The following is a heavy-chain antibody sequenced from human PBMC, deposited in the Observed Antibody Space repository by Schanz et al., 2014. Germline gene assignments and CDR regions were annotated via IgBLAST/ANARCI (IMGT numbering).Heavy chain of an antibody. V-gene: IGHV4-4*07. Sequence: QVHLQESGPGLVKPSETLSVTCTVSGGSINNYFWTWIRQPAGKGLEWIGRIYSNGISHYNPSLESRVTRYVATSKNKFHLTLTTVTPTATYIYSCVRVKGEHSGHDYIVYWGQGIQVTVSP. CDR3: VRVKGEHSGHDYIVY. CDR1: GGSINNYF. D-gene: IGHD5-12*01. J-gene: IGHJ4*02. CDR2: IYSNGIS.